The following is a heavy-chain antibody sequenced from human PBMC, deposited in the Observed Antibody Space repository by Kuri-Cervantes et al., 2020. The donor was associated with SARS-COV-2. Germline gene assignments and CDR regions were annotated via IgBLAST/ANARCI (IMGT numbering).Heavy chain of an antibody. CDR1: GGSISSGGYY. V-gene: IGHV4-30-2*01. J-gene: IGHJ4*02. D-gene: IGHD3-3*01. CDR2: IYHSGST. CDR3: ARDTGLFGVVTNFDY. Sequence: SCTVSGGSISSGGYYWSWIRQPPGKGLEWIGYIYHSGSTYYNPSLKSRVTISVDRSKNQFSLKLSSVTAADTAVYYCARDTGLFGVVTNFDYWGQGTRVTVSS.